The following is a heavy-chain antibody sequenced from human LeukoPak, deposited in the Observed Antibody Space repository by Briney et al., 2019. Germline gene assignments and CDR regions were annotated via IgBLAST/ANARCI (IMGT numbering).Heavy chain of an antibody. D-gene: IGHD1-1*01. CDR3: ARHETGPYFDY. CDR1: GYSFTTYW. J-gene: IGHJ4*02. CDR2: IYPSDSDT. Sequence: GESLKISCKASGYSFTTYWIGWVRQMPGKGLEWMGIIYPSDSDTKYSPSFEDQVTISVDKSITTTYLQWSSLKASDTAMYYCARHETGPYFDYWGQGTLVTVSS. V-gene: IGHV5-51*01.